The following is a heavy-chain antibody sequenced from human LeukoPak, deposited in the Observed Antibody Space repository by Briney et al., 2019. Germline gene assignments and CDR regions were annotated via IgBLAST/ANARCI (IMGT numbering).Heavy chain of an antibody. V-gene: IGHV3-9*01. CDR2: ISWNSGSI. D-gene: IGHD4-17*01. CDR1: GFTFDDYA. J-gene: IGHJ5*02. CDR3: AKDAYGDLPGGYNWFDP. Sequence: GGSLRLSCAASGFTFDDYAMHWVRQAPGKGLEWVSGISWNSGSIGYADSVKGRFTISRDNAKNSLYLQMNSLRAEDTALYYCAKDAYGDLPGGYNWFDPWGQGTLVTVSP.